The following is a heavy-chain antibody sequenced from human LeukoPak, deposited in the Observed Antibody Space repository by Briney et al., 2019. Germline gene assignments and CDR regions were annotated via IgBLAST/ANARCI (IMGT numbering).Heavy chain of an antibody. CDR3: ARGKWKLLSHYWCFDL. CDR2: TYYRSKWYN. V-gene: IGHV6-1*01. CDR1: GDSVSSNSAA. Sequence: SQTLSLTCAISGDSVSSNSAAWNWIRQSPSRGLEWLGRTYYRSKWYNDYAVSVKSRLTINPDTSKNQFSLQLNSVTPEDTAVYYCARGKWKLLSHYWCFDLWGRGTLVTVSS. D-gene: IGHD2/OR15-2a*01. J-gene: IGHJ2*01.